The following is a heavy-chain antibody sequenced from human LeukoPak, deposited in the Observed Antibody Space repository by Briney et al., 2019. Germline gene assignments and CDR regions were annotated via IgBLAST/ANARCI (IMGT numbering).Heavy chain of an antibody. Sequence: ASVKVSCKASGYTFTSFGISWVRQAPGQGLEWMGWISAYNGNTNYAQKLQGRVTMTTDTSTSTAYMELRSLRSDDTAVYYCAIYPSYYYGMDVWGQGTTVTVSS. D-gene: IGHD2-2*02. CDR1: GYTFTSFG. J-gene: IGHJ6*02. V-gene: IGHV1-18*01. CDR2: ISAYNGNT. CDR3: AIYPSYYYGMDV.